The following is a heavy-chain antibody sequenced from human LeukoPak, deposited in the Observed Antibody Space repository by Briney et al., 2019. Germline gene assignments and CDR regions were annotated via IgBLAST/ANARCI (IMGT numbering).Heavy chain of an antibody. D-gene: IGHD6-13*01. Sequence: KPSETLSLTCAVYGDSFSGYYWMWIRQPPGKGLEWIGEINHRGSTNYNPSLKSRVTISVDTSKNQISLKLSSVTAADTAVYYCARRRAADATFYSYYYMDVWGKGTTVTISS. J-gene: IGHJ6*03. CDR3: ARRRAADATFYSYYYMDV. CDR2: INHRGST. CDR1: GDSFSGYY. V-gene: IGHV4-34*01.